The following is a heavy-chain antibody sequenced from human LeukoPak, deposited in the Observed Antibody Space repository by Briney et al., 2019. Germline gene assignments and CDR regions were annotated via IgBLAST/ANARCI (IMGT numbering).Heavy chain of an antibody. CDR1: GFTFSNYR. D-gene: IGHD5-18*01. J-gene: IGHJ3*02. CDR2: IGSRGTYI. CDR3: ARGQLKMDTDAFDI. Sequence: GGSLRLSCAASGFTFSNYRMNWVRQAPGKGLEWVSSIGSRGTYIYYADSVKGRFTISRDNAKNSLYLQMNSLRAEDTAVYYCARGQLKMDTDAFDIWGQGTMVTVSS. V-gene: IGHV3-21*01.